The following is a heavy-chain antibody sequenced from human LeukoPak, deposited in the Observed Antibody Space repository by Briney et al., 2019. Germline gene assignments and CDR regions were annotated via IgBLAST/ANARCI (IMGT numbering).Heavy chain of an antibody. V-gene: IGHV3-9*01. Sequence: GGSLRLSCAASGFTFDDYAMHWVRQAPGKGLEWVSGISWNGVSIRYADSVKDRFTISRDNAKNSLYLQMNSLRAEDTAVYYCARVTSGSSYRPFDYWGQGALVTVSS. CDR2: ISWNGVSI. J-gene: IGHJ4*02. D-gene: IGHD3-10*01. CDR3: ARVTSGSSYRPFDY. CDR1: GFTFDDYA.